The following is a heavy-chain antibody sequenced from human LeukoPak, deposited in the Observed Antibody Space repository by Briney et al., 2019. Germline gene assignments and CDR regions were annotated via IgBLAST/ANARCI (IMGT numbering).Heavy chain of an antibody. D-gene: IGHD3-10*01. CDR2: ISSDGSST. V-gene: IGHV3-74*01. CDR3: AKDLLRIYWRTFDS. J-gene: IGHJ4*02. CDR1: GFTFSSHW. Sequence: GSLRLSCAASGFTFSSHWMHWVRQAPGKGLVWVSRISSDGSSTSFADSVKGRFTISRDNSKNTLYLQMTNLRAEDTAVYFCAKDLLRIYWRTFDSWGQGALVIVSS.